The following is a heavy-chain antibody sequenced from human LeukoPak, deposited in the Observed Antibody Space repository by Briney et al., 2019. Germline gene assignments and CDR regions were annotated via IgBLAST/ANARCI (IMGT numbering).Heavy chain of an antibody. V-gene: IGHV3-7*01. CDR3: ARLNSGSGYLNWFDP. D-gene: IGHD3-22*01. Sequence: GGSLRLSCAASGFTFSSYWMSWVRQARGKGLEWVANIKQDGSEKYYVDSVKGRFTISRDNAKNSLYLQMNSLRAEDTAVYYSARLNSGSGYLNWFDPWGQGTLVTVSS. J-gene: IGHJ5*02. CDR1: GFTFSSYW. CDR2: IKQDGSEK.